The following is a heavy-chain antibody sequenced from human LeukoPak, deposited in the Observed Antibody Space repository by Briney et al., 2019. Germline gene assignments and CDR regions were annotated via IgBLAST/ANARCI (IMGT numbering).Heavy chain of an antibody. Sequence: PGGSLRHSCAASGFSFSAYWMSWVRQAPGKGLEWVANIKVDGTEKYYVDSVKGRFTISRDNAENSLSLQMSGLRAEDTAVYYCARDWNGSGTAFDHWGQGTLVTVSS. CDR2: IKVDGTEK. V-gene: IGHV3-7*05. D-gene: IGHD1-1*01. CDR3: ARDWNGSGTAFDH. CDR1: GFSFSAYW. J-gene: IGHJ4*02.